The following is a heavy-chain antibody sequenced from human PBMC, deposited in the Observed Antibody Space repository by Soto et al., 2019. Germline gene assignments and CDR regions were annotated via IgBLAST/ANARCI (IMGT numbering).Heavy chain of an antibody. D-gene: IGHD7-27*01. J-gene: IGHJ3*02. CDR3: ARDQGAFWADFDAFEI. V-gene: IGHV3-7*01. CDR1: GFTSSSYW. CDR2: IKQDGSEK. Sequence: GGSLRLSCAASGFTSSSYWTSWVRQAPGKGLEWVANIKQDGSEKYYVDSVKGRFTISRDNAKNSLYLQMNSLRAEDTAVYYCARDQGAFWADFDAFEIWGQGTMVTVS.